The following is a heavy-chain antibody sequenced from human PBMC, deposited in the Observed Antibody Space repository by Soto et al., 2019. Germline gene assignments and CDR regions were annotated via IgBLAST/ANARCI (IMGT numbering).Heavy chain of an antibody. D-gene: IGHD1-26*01. CDR3: AKRLGWEDAFDI. J-gene: IGHJ3*02. V-gene: IGHV3-23*01. CDR1: GFTFSSYA. Sequence: EVQLLESGGGLVQPGGSLRLSCAASGFTFSSYAMSWVRKAPGKGLEWVSAISVSGGSTYYADSVKGRFTISSDNSKNTLYLQMNSLRAEDTAVYYCAKRLGWEDAFDIWGQGTMVTVSS. CDR2: ISVSGGST.